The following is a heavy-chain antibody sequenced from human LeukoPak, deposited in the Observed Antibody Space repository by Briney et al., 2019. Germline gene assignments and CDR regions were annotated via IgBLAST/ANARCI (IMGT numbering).Heavy chain of an antibody. CDR3: ARDIGGLVVPATLGFDP. V-gene: IGHV3-48*01. CDR1: GFTFSSYS. Sequence: GGSLRLSCAASGFTFSSYSMNWVRQAPGKGLEWVLYISSSSSTIYYADFVKGRFTISRDNAKNSLYLQMNSLGAEDTAVYYCARDIGGLVVPATLGFDPWGQGTLVTVSS. J-gene: IGHJ5*02. D-gene: IGHD2-2*01. CDR2: ISSSSSTI.